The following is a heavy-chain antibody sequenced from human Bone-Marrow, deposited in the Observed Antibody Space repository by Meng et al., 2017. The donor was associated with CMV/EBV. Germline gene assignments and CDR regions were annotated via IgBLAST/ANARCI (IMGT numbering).Heavy chain of an antibody. CDR1: GFTFSSYG. Sequence: GGSLKLPCAAPGFTFSSYGMHWVRQAPGKGLEWVAFIRYDGSNKYYADSVKGRFTIARDNSKNTLYLQMNSLRAEDTAVYCWAKDLALLKIFGVGDYWGQGTRVTVSS. V-gene: IGHV3-30*02. D-gene: IGHD3-3*01. J-gene: IGHJ4*02. CDR3: AKDLALLKIFGVGDY. CDR2: IRYDGSNK.